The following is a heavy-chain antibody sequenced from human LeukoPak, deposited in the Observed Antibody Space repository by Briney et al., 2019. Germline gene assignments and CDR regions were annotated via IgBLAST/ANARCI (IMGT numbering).Heavy chain of an antibody. D-gene: IGHD3-10*01. J-gene: IGHJ4*02. CDR1: GYSISSGYY. CDR3: ARTRYYYGSRSYGAPYYFDY. Sequence: SETLSLTCTVSGYSISSGYYWGWIRQPPGKGLEWIGSIYHSGSTYYNPSLKSRVTISVDTSKNQFSLKLSSVTAADTAVYYCARTRYYYGSRSYGAPYYFDYWGLGTLVTVSS. V-gene: IGHV4-38-2*02. CDR2: IYHSGST.